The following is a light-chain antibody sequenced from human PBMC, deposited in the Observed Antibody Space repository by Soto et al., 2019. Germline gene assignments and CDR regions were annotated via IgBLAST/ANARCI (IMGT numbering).Light chain of an antibody. J-gene: IGKJ2*01. Sequence: DIQMTQSPSSLSASVGDRVTITCRASQSISTYLNWYQQKPGKAPKVLIYAASSLQSGVPSRFSGTGSGTDFILTISSLQPEDFATYYCQQSYNTPLTFGQGTKLEIK. CDR1: QSISTY. CDR3: QQSYNTPLT. CDR2: AAS. V-gene: IGKV1-39*01.